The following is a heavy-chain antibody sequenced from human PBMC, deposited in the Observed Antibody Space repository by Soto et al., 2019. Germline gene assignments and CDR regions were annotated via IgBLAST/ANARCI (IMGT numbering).Heavy chain of an antibody. J-gene: IGHJ6*02. CDR1: GFTFSDNA. CDR2: ISDDGDST. V-gene: IGHV3-23*01. Sequence: EVQLLESGGGLVQPGGSLRLSCGASGFTFSDNAMTWVRQAPGKGLEWVSSISDDGDSTYYADSVKDRFTISRDNSKNTLFLQMSSLGAEDTAVYYCAKSLSTAVNYGLDVWGQGTSVTVSS. CDR3: AKSLSTAVNYGLDV. D-gene: IGHD2-2*01.